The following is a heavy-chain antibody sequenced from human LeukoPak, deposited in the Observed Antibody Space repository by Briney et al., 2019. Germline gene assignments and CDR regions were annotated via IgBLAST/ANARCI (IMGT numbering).Heavy chain of an antibody. CDR1: GFTFSSYG. J-gene: IGHJ5*02. D-gene: IGHD1-26*01. CDR3: ARGGPGIVGATNNWFDP. CDR2: ISYDGSNK. Sequence: GGSLRLSCAASGFTFSSYGMHWVRQAPGKGLEWVAVISYDGSNKYYADSVKGRFTISRDNSKNTLYLQMNSLRAEDTAVYYCARGGPGIVGATNNWFDPWGQGTLVTVSS. V-gene: IGHV3-30*03.